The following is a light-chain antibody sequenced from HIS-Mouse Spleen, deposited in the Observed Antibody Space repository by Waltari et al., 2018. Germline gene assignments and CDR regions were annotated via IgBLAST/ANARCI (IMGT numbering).Light chain of an antibody. J-gene: IGLJ3*02. CDR2: EGS. Sequence: QSALTQPASVSGSPGQSITISCPGTISDVGSFNLVSWYQQHPGKAPKLMLYEGSKRPSGVSNRFSGSKSGNTASLTISGLQAEDEADYYCCSYAGSSTWVFGGGTKLTVL. V-gene: IGLV2-23*01. CDR1: ISDVGSFNL. CDR3: CSYAGSSTWV.